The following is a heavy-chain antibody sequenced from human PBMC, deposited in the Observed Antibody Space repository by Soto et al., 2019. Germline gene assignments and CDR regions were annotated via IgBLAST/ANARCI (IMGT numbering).Heavy chain of an antibody. CDR3: ASLLGDGGNSDAFDI. D-gene: IGHD2-21*02. CDR1: GYTFTYRY. V-gene: IGHV1-45*02. Sequence: ASVKVSCKASGYTFTYRYLHWVRQAPGQALEWMGWITPFNGNTNYAQKFQDRVTITRDRSMSTAYMELSSLRSEDTAMYYCASLLGDGGNSDAFDIWGQGTMVTVSS. J-gene: IGHJ3*02. CDR2: ITPFNGNT.